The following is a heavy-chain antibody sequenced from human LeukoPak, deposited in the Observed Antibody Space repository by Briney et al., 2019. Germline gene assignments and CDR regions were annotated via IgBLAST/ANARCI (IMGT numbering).Heavy chain of an antibody. CDR3: ARRYYYNLGSFPFDF. Sequence: SETLSLTCAVSGGPFSCYFWSWIRQSSGKGLEWIGEIHNSGTTNYNPSLNSRVTISEDTSKNLFYLNLSSVTAADTAVYYCARRYYYNLGSFPFDFWGQGTLVTVSS. J-gene: IGHJ4*02. CDR1: GGPFSCYF. CDR2: IHNSGTT. V-gene: IGHV4-34*01. D-gene: IGHD3-10*01.